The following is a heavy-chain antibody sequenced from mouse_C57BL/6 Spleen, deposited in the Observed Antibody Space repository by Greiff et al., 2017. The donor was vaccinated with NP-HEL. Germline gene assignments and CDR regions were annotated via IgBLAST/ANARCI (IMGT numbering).Heavy chain of an antibody. CDR3: ARSIYYDYEFAY. CDR2: ISSGSSTI. CDR1: GFTFSDYG. J-gene: IGHJ3*01. Sequence: DVQLVESGGGLVKPGGSLKLSCAASGFTFSDYGMHWVRQAPEKGLEWVAYISSGSSTIYYADTVKGRFTISRDNAKNTLFLQMTSLRSEDTAMYYCARSIYYDYEFAYWGQGTLVTVSA. D-gene: IGHD2-4*01. V-gene: IGHV5-17*01.